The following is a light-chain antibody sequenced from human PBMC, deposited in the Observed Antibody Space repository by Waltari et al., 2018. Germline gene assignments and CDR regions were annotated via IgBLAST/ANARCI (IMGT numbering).Light chain of an antibody. CDR3: AVWDDSLNGRV. V-gene: IGLV1-44*01. CDR1: TSNIGVNT. J-gene: IGLJ3*02. CDR2: RND. Sequence: QSVLSQPPSASGTPGQRVTISCSGTTSNIGVNTVSWYQQFPGTAPTLPIFRNDQRPAWVPGRFSGSKSGTSASLAITGLQSEDGADYYCAVWDDSLNGRVFGGGTKLSVL.